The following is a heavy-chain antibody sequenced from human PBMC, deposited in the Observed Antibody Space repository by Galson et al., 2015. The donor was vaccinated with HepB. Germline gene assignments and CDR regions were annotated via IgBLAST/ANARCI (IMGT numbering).Heavy chain of an antibody. CDR3: ARDPGAGLRYFDWGQGDYGMDV. CDR2: ISSSSSYI. J-gene: IGHJ6*02. V-gene: IGHV3-21*01. CDR1: GFTFSSYS. D-gene: IGHD3-9*01. Sequence: SLRLSCAASGFTFSSYSMNWVRQAPGKGLEWVSSISSSSSYIYYADSVKGRFTISRDNAKNSLYLQMNSLRAEDTAVYYCARDPGAGLRYFDWGQGDYGMDVWGQGTTVTVSS.